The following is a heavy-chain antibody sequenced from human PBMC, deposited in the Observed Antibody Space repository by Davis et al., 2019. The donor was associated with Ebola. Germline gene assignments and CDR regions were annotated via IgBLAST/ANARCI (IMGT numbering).Heavy chain of an antibody. Sequence: MPSETLSLTCTVSGGSISSSNWWSWVRQPPGKGLEWIGEIYHSGSTNYNPSLKSRVTISVDKSKNQFSLKLGSVTAWDTAVYYCAKDSGGEWGGYFDLWGRGTLVTVSS. CDR1: GGSISSSNW. CDR3: AKDSGGEWGGYFDL. D-gene: IGHD3-10*01. J-gene: IGHJ2*01. CDR2: IYHSGST. V-gene: IGHV4-4*02.